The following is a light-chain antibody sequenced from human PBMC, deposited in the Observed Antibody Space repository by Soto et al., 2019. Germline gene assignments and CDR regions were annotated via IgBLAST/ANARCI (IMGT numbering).Light chain of an antibody. J-gene: IGKJ4*01. CDR3: QQYNSYPLN. CDR1: QSISSW. V-gene: IGKV1-5*01. CDR2: DAS. Sequence: DIQLTQSPSFLSASVGDRVTITCLASQSISSWLAWYQQKPGKAPKLLIYDASSLESGVPSRFSGSGSGTEFTLTISGLQPDDFATYYCQQYNSYPLNFGGGTKVDIK.